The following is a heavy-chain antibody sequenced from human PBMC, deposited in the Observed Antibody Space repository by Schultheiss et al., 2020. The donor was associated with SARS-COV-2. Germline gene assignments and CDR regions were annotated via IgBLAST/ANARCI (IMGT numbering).Heavy chain of an antibody. D-gene: IGHD2-2*01. V-gene: IGHV3-33*08. CDR3: ARGGYCSSTSCSTSLNWFDP. CDR1: GFTFSSYS. Sequence: GESLKISCAASGFTFSSYSMNWVRQAPGKGLEWVAVIWYDGSNKYYADSVKGRFTISRDNSKNTLYLQMNSLRAEDTAVYYCARGGYCSSTSCSTSLNWFDPWGQGTLVTVSS. CDR2: IWYDGSNK. J-gene: IGHJ5*02.